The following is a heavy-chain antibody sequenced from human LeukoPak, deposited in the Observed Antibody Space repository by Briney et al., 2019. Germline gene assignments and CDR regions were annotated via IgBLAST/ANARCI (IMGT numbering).Heavy chain of an antibody. D-gene: IGHD4-17*01. J-gene: IGHJ3*01. CDR3: GRDPNGDYFGAFEF. CDR1: GFTFSTYA. Sequence: PGGSLRLSRAASGFTFSTYAMTGVRQAAEKGLEWVSIINAGGGETYYADSVKGRFTISRDNSKNTLYLQMNSLRVEDTAVYYCGRDPNGDYFGAFEFWGQETLVTVSA. CDR2: INAGGGET. V-gene: IGHV3-23*01.